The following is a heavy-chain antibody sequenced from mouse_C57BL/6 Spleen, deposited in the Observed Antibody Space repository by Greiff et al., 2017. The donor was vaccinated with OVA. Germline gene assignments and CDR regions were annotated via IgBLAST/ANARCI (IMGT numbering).Heavy chain of an antibody. CDR3: ARQGVVARDYFDY. CDR1: GFTFSSYG. V-gene: IGHV5-6*02. CDR2: ISSGGSYT. Sequence: EVMLVESGGDLVKPGGSLKLSCAASGFTFSSYGMSWVRQTPDKRLEWVATISSGGSYTYYPDSVKGRFTISRDNAKNTLYLQMSSLKSEDTAMYYCARQGVVARDYFDYWGQGTTLTVSS. D-gene: IGHD1-1*01. J-gene: IGHJ2*01.